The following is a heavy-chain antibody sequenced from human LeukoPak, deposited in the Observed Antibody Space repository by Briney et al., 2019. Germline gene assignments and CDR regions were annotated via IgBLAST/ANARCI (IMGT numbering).Heavy chain of an antibody. J-gene: IGHJ4*02. CDR2: ISGSGGTT. D-gene: IGHD4-23*01. CDR3: ARERGSSGGNTNGYFDY. CDR1: GFTFSNYA. Sequence: GGSLRLSCAASGFTFSNYAMSWVRQAPGKGLEWVSVISGSGGTTYSADSVKGRFTISRDNSKNTLYMQMNSLRAEDTAAYYCARERGSSGGNTNGYFDYWGQGALVTVSS. V-gene: IGHV3-23*01.